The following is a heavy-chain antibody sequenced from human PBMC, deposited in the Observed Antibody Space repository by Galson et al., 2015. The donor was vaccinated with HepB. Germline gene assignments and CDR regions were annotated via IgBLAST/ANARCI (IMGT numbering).Heavy chain of an antibody. J-gene: IGHJ4*02. CDR1: GFTFSSYG. Sequence: SLRLSCAASGFTFSSYGMHWVRQAPGKGLEWVAVVWYDGSNKYYADSVKGRFTISRDNSKNTLYLQMNSLRAEDTAVYYCARDSFVRWIQRQSSGGFDYWGQGTLVTVSS. D-gene: IGHD5-18*01. CDR3: ARDSFVRWIQRQSSGGFDY. V-gene: IGHV3-33*01. CDR2: VWYDGSNK.